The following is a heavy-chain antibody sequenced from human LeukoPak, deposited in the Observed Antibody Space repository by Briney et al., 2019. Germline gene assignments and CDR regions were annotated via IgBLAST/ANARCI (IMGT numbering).Heavy chain of an antibody. CDR1: GFTFANYA. CDR3: ARYFGDPQGMDV. D-gene: IGHD3-10*01. Sequence: GGSLRLSCTAYGFTFANYAMSWVRQAPGKGLEWVSYISGSSDAIYYADSVKGRFTISRDNAKNSLYLQMNSLRDEDTAVYYCARYFGDPQGMDVWGQGTTVTVSS. CDR2: ISGSSDAI. J-gene: IGHJ6*02. V-gene: IGHV3-48*02.